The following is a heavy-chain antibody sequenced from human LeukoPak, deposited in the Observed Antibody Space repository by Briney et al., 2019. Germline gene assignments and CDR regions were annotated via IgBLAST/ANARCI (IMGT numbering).Heavy chain of an antibody. V-gene: IGHV1-69*13. CDR1: GGTFSSYA. J-gene: IGHJ6*03. Sequence: EASVKVSCKASGGTFSSYAISWVRQAPGQGLEWMGGIIPIFGTANYAQKFQGRVTITADESTSTAYMELSSLRSEDTAVYYCARGGTAKNYYYYMDVWGKGTTVTISS. CDR3: ARGGTAKNYYYYMDV. CDR2: IIPIFGTA.